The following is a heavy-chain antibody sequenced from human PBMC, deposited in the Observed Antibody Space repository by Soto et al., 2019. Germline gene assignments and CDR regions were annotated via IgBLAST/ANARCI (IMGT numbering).Heavy chain of an antibody. D-gene: IGHD1-26*01. J-gene: IGHJ6*02. CDR3: ARVPSGSYEYYYYGMDV. CDR1: GGSFSGYY. V-gene: IGHV4-34*01. Sequence: SETLSLTCAVYGGSFSGYYWSWIRQPPGKGLEWIGEINHSGSTNYNPSLKSRVTISVDTSKNQFSLKLSSVTAADTAVYYCARVPSGSYEYYYYGMDVWGQGTTVTVSS. CDR2: INHSGST.